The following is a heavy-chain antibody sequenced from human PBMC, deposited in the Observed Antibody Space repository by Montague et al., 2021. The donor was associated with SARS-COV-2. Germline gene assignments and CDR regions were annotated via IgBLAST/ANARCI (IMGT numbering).Heavy chain of an antibody. CDR1: GFTFSSYW. D-gene: IGHD3-10*01. CDR2: IKQDGSEK. Sequence: SLRLSCAASGFTFSSYWMSWVRQAPGKGLEWVANIKQDGSEKYYVDSVKGRSTISRDNAKNSLYLQMNSLRAEDTAVYYCARDSYGSGNYYYYYGMDVWGQGTTVTVSS. J-gene: IGHJ6*02. V-gene: IGHV3-7*01. CDR3: ARDSYGSGNYYYYYGMDV.